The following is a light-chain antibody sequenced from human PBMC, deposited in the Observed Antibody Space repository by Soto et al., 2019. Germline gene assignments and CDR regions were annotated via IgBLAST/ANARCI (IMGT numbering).Light chain of an antibody. CDR3: SSYTVSSTLEGV. Sequence: QSVLAQPASVSGSPGQSITISCTGTSSDVGGYNYVSWYQQHPGKAPKLMIHEVSNRPSGVSHRFSGSKSVNTASLTISGLQAEDEADYYCSSYTVSSTLEGVFGTGTKLTVL. CDR1: SSDVGGYNY. V-gene: IGLV2-14*01. J-gene: IGLJ1*01. CDR2: EVS.